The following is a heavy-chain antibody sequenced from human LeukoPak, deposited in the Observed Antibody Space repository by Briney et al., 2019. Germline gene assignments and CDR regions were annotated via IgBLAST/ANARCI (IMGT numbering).Heavy chain of an antibody. CDR2: ISNDGSNK. CDR3: TKGQYYYDSSGYYTPLLSYYCMDV. D-gene: IGHD3-22*01. J-gene: IGHJ6*02. V-gene: IGHV3-30*18. CDR1: GFTFSSYG. Sequence: QPGRSLRLSCAASGFTFSSYGMHWVRQAPGKGLEWVADISNDGSNKYYADSVKGRFTISRDNSKNTLYLQMNSLRAEDTAVYYCTKGQYYYDSSGYYTPLLSYYCMDVWGQGTTVTVSS.